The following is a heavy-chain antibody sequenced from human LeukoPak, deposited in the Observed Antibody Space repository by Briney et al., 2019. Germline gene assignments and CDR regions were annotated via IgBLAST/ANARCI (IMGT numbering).Heavy chain of an antibody. Sequence: GGSLRLSCAASGFTFSSYGMHWVRQAPGKGLEWVAVISYDGSNKYYADSVKGRSTISRDNSKNTLYLQMNSLRAEDAAVYYCAREPYEPIAVAATGAFDIWGQGTMVTVSS. D-gene: IGHD6-19*01. CDR3: AREPYEPIAVAATGAFDI. CDR2: ISYDGSNK. J-gene: IGHJ3*02. V-gene: IGHV3-30*03. CDR1: GFTFSSYG.